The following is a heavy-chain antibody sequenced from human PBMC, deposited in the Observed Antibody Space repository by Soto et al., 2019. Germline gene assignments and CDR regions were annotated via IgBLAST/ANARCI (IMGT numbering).Heavy chain of an antibody. CDR1: GFTFSSYA. D-gene: IGHD4-17*01. V-gene: IGHV3-23*01. J-gene: IGHJ4*02. CDR2: ISGSGGRT. Sequence: EVQLLESGGGLIQPGGSLRLSCAASGFTFSSYAMSWVRQAPGKGLEWVSAISGSGGRTYYADSVKGRFTISRDNSRKAVYLQKNSLRAEDTGVYYCAKGGTNYGYYGFDNWGQGTLVIVSS. CDR3: AKGGTNYGYYGFDN.